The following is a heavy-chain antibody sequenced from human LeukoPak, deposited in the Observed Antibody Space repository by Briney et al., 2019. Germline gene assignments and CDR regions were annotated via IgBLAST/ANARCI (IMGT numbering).Heavy chain of an antibody. CDR2: ISAYNGNT. D-gene: IGHD2-15*01. CDR1: GYRFTSYG. V-gene: IGHV1-18*04. CDR3: AREGDCSGGTCYSTMNWFDP. J-gene: IGHJ5*02. Sequence: GASVKVSCKASGYRFTSYGITWVRQAPGQGLEWMGWISAYNGNTNYAQKLQGRVTLTTDTSTSTAYRELRSLRSDDTAVYYCAREGDCSGGTCYSTMNWFDPWGQGTLVTVSS.